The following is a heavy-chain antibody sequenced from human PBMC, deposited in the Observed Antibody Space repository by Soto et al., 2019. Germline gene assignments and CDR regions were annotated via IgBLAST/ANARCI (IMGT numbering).Heavy chain of an antibody. CDR1: GGSISSRNW. CDR3: ARAWGYCISTSCYLYYYYGMDV. CDR2: IFHSGNT. D-gene: IGHD2-2*01. Sequence: SETLSLTCAVSGGSISSRNWWSWVRQPPGKGLEWIGEIFHSGNTNYNPSLKSRVTISVDKSKNQFSLKLSSVTAADTAVYYCARAWGYCISTSCYLYYYYGMDVWGQGTTVT. J-gene: IGHJ6*02. V-gene: IGHV4-4*02.